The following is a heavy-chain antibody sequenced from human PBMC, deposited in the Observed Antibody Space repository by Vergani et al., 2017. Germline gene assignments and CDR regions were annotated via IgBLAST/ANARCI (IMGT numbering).Heavy chain of an antibody. J-gene: IGHJ4*02. CDR2: INAGNGNT. CDR3: AREGFYDYVWGSYRLRGGYYFDY. Sequence: QVQLVQSGAEVKKPGASVKVSCKASGYTFTSSAMHWVRQAPGQRLEWMGWINAGNGNTKYSQKFQGRVTITRDTSASTAYMELSSLRSEDTAVYYCAREGFYDYVWGSYRLRGGYYFDYWGQGTLVTVSS. D-gene: IGHD3-16*02. CDR1: GYTFTSSA. V-gene: IGHV1-3*01.